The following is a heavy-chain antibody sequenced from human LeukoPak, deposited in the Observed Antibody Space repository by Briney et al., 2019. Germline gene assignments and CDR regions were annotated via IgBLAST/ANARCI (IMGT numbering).Heavy chain of an antibody. CDR2: ISTYSGNT. D-gene: IGHD6-13*01. CDR3: ARVGAAPGRFDY. V-gene: IGHV1-18*01. J-gene: IGHJ4*02. CDR1: GYSFAGYG. Sequence: GASVKVSCKASGYSFAGYGISWVRQAPGQGLEWIGWISTYSGNTNYAHNLQGRITVTTETSTSTAYMELRSLRSDDTAVYYCARVGAAPGRFDYWGQGTQLTVSS.